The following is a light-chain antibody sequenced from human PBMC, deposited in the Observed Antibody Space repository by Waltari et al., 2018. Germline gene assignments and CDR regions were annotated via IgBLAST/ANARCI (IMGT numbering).Light chain of an antibody. J-gene: IGKJ2*01. CDR2: GAS. CDR3: QHYNNWPLYT. CDR1: QSVNFN. V-gene: IGKV3-15*01. Sequence: ETVMTQSPATLSVSPGERVTLSCRASQSVNFNLAWYQQKPGQAHRLLIYGASTRATGGPARFSGSGFGTEFTLTISSLQSEDLAVYFCQHYNNWPLYTFGQVTKLEI.